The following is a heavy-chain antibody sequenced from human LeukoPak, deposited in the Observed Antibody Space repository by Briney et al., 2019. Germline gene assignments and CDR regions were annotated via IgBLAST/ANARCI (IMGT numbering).Heavy chain of an antibody. CDR2: ISLRGADT. D-gene: IGHD2-15*01. Sequence: GGSLRLSCSASGFTFSSNAMSWVRQAPGKGLEWVSSISLRGADTNYADSVKGRFTISRDDSKNALYLQMSSLRAEDTAIYYCARYCGADSCYSGLDYWGQGALVTVSS. CDR1: GFTFSSNA. CDR3: ARYCGADSCYSGLDY. J-gene: IGHJ4*02. V-gene: IGHV3-23*01.